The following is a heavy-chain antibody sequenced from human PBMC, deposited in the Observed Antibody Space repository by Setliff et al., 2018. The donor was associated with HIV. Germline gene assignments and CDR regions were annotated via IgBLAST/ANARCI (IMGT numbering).Heavy chain of an antibody. CDR2: IYYSGNT. V-gene: IGHV4-61*01. CDR1: GGSVGSGSYY. J-gene: IGHJ6*03. Sequence: TSETLSLTCTVSGGSVGSGSYYWSWIRQPPGKGLEWIGYIYYSGNTNYNPSLKSRVTLSVDTSKNQFSLKLRSVTAADTAVYYCASEAWTSYRSSSGYYYYYMDVWGKGTTVTVSS. CDR3: ASEAWTSYRSSSGYYYYYMDV. D-gene: IGHD6-6*01.